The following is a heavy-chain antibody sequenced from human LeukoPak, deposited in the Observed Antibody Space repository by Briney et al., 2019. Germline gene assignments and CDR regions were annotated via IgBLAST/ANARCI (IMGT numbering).Heavy chain of an antibody. CDR1: GFTVSSNF. V-gene: IGHV3-21*01. Sequence: GGSLRLSCAASGFTVSSNFMNWVRQAPGKGLEWVSSINSDSSLMYYAESVKGRFTISRDNARNSLYLQMNSLRAEDTALYYCIRDLFDDYSLDYWGQGALVTVSS. CDR2: INSDSSLM. D-gene: IGHD4-11*01. J-gene: IGHJ4*02. CDR3: IRDLFDDYSLDY.